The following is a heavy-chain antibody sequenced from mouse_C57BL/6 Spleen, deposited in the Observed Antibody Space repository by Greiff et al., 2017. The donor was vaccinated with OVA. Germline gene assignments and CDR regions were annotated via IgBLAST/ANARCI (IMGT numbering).Heavy chain of an antibody. CDR3: TRDDYGSSYDWYFDV. Sequence: VQLQQSGAELVRPGASVKLSCTASGFNIKDYYMHWVKQRPEQGLEWIGRIDPEDGDTEYAPKFQGKATMTADTSSNTAYLQLSSLTSEDTAVYYCTRDDYGSSYDWYFDVWGTGTTVTVSS. CDR2: IDPEDGDT. V-gene: IGHV14-1*01. D-gene: IGHD1-1*01. J-gene: IGHJ1*03. CDR1: GFNIKDYY.